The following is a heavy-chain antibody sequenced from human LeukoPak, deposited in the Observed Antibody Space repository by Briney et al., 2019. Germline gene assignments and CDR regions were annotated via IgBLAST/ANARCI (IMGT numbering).Heavy chain of an antibody. V-gene: IGHV3-23*01. CDR2: ISTTSLNA. CDR1: GFTFSSYV. Sequence: GGSLRLSCAASGFTFSSYVMSWVRQAPGKGLQWVSVISTTSLNAYYADSVKGRFTISRDNSKNTLYLQMSSLRVDDTAVYYCARDGGYRRFDFWGQGTLVTVSS. CDR3: ARDGGYRRFDF. J-gene: IGHJ4*02. D-gene: IGHD2-2*02.